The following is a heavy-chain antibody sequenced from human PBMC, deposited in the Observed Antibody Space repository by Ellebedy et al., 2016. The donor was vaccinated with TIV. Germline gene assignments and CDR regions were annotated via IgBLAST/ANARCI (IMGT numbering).Heavy chain of an antibody. CDR3: ATELGVSNDAFDI. CDR1: GGSISSNTFY. Sequence: GSLRLXXTVSGGSISSNTFYWGWIRQPPGKGLEWIGSIYYSGSTNYNPSLKSRVTISVDTSKNQFSLRLTSVTAADTAVYYCATELGVSNDAFDIWGQGTMVSVSS. CDR2: IYYSGST. V-gene: IGHV4-39*07. D-gene: IGHD2-8*01. J-gene: IGHJ3*02.